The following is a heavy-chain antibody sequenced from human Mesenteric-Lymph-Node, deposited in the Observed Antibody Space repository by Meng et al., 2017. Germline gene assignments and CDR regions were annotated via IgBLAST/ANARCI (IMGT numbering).Heavy chain of an antibody. CDR1: GGTFSSYA. D-gene: IGHD3-10*01. CDR3: ARLWFGESPDY. Sequence: SCKASGGTFSSYAMHWVRRAPGKGLEWVAVISYDGSNKYYADSVKGRFTISRDNSKNTLYLQMNSLRAEDTAVYYCARLWFGESPDYWGQGTLVTVSS. V-gene: IGHV3-30*04. J-gene: IGHJ4*02. CDR2: ISYDGSNK.